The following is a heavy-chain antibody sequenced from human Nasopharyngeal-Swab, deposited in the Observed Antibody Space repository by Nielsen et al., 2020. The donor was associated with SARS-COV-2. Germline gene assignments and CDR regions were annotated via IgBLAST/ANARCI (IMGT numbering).Heavy chain of an antibody. J-gene: IGHJ4*02. V-gene: IGHV3-11*04. CDR3: ARAGYDILTGYDSPFDY. CDR2: ISTSGRTT. CDR1: GFTFSDYY. D-gene: IGHD3-9*01. Sequence: GESLKISCAASGFTFSDYYMAWVRQAPGKGLEWLSYISTSGRTTDSADSVKGRFTISRDNAKNSLYLQMNSLRAEDTAVYYCARAGYDILTGYDSPFDYWGQGTLVTVSS.